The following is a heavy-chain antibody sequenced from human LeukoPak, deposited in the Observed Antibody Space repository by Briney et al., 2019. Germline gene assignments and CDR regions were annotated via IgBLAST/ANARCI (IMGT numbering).Heavy chain of an antibody. CDR3: ARVSVVPAAMGTWFDP. CDR2: IIPIFGTA. J-gene: IGHJ5*02. D-gene: IGHD2-2*01. V-gene: IGHV1-69*13. CDR1: GGTFSSYA. Sequence: ASVKVSCKASGGTFSSYAISWVRQAPGQGLEWMGGIIPIFGTANYAQKFQGRVTITADESTSTAYMELSSLRSEDTAVYYCARVSVVPAAMGTWFDPWGQGTPVTVSS.